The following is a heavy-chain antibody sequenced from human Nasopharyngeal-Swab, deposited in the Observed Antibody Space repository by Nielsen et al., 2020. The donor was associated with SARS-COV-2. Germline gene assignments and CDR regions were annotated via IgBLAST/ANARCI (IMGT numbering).Heavy chain of an antibody. CDR1: GFTFSSYG. CDR3: AKGGWIAVAGPRD. CDR2: ISYDGSNK. J-gene: IGHJ4*02. V-gene: IGHV3-30*18. Sequence: GESLKISCAASGFTFSSYGRHWVRQAPGKGLEWVAVISYDGSNKYYADSVKGRFTISRDNSKNTLYLQMNSLRAEDTAVYYCAKGGWIAVAGPRDWGQGTLVTVSS. D-gene: IGHD6-19*01.